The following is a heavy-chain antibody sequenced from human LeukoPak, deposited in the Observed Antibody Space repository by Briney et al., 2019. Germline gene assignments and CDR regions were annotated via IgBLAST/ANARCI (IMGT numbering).Heavy chain of an antibody. CDR1: GGSFSGYY. D-gene: IGHD2-15*01. Sequence: PSETLSLTCAVYGGSFSGYYWSWIRQPPGKGLEWIREINHSGSTNYNPSLKSRVTISVDTSKNQFSLKLSSVTAADTAVYYCARGLVAGIDYWGQGTLVTVSS. CDR2: INHSGST. V-gene: IGHV4-34*01. CDR3: ARGLVAGIDY. J-gene: IGHJ4*02.